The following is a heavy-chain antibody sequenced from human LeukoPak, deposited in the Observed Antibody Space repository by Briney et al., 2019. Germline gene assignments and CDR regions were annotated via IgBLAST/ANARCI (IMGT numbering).Heavy chain of an antibody. V-gene: IGHV4-38-2*01. D-gene: IGHD4-17*01. Sequence: SETLSLTCAVSGYSISSGYYWVWIRQPPGKGLEWIGSIYHSGSTYYNPSLKSRVTISVDTSKNQFSLKLSSVTAADTAVYYCARLGDYREYWGQGTLSPSPQ. CDR2: IYHSGST. CDR3: ARLGDYREY. CDR1: GYSISSGYY. J-gene: IGHJ4*02.